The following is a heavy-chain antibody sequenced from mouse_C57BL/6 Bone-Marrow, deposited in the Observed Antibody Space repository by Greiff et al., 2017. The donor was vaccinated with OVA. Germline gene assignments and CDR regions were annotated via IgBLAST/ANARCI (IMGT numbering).Heavy chain of an antibody. CDR3: ARHAGYYYGSSNYAMDY. D-gene: IGHD1-1*01. CDR2: IWSDGST. CDR1: GFSLTSYG. Sequence: VHLVESGPGLVAPSQSLSITCTVSGFSLTSYGVHWVRQPPGKGLEWLVVIWSDGSTTYNSALKSRLSISKDNSKSQVFLKMNSLQTDDTAMYYCARHAGYYYGSSNYAMDYWGQGTSVTVSS. J-gene: IGHJ4*01. V-gene: IGHV2-6-1*01.